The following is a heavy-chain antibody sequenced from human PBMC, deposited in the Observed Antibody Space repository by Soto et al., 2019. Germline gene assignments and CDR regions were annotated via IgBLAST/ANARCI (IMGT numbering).Heavy chain of an antibody. CDR2: IYYSGTT. V-gene: IGHV4-30-4*01. CDR3: ARMSYFYDKWYFDL. CDR1: GASINNNDYY. Sequence: SETLSLTCTVSGASINNNDYYWSWIRQTPGKGLEWIGYIYYSGTTDYIPTLKSRLSMSIDKSQNQFTLKLNSVTAADTATYYCARMSYFYDKWYFDLWGRGTLVTVSS. D-gene: IGHD3-22*01. J-gene: IGHJ2*01.